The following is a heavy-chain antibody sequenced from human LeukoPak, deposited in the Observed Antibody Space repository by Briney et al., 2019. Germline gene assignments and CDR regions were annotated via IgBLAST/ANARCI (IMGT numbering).Heavy chain of an antibody. D-gene: IGHD3-22*01. CDR2: IDWDDDK. V-gene: IGHV2-70*11. J-gene: IGHJ4*02. CDR3: ARMTPYYYDSSGYYDY. Sequence: SGPTLVNPTQTLTLTCTFSGFSLSTSGMCVSWIRQPPGKALEWLARIDWDDDKYYSTSLKTRLTTSKDTSKNQVVLTMTNMDPVDTATYYCARMTPYYYDSSGYYDYWGQGTLVTVSS. CDR1: GFSLSTSGMC.